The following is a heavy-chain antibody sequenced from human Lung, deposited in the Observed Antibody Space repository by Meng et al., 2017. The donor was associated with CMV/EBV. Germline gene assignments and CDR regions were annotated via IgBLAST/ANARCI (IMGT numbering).Heavy chain of an antibody. CDR1: GLIFSLYA. Sequence: SGLIFSLYAIHWVRQAPGKGLAWVASVSHDSYRKYSAASVKGRFAVYRDNSKSTLYLQMNSLRLEDTALYYCAATDYYDRTAYSLDHWGQGSLVTVSS. V-gene: IGHV3-30*03. J-gene: IGHJ4*02. CDR2: VSHDSYRK. CDR3: AATDYYDRTAYSLDH. D-gene: IGHD3-22*01.